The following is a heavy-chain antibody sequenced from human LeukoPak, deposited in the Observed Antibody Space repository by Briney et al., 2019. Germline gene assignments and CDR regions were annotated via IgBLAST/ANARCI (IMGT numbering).Heavy chain of an antibody. D-gene: IGHD2-15*01. V-gene: IGHV1-69*13. Sequence: SVKVSCKASGYTFTSYGINWVRQAPGQGLEWMGGIIPIFGTANYAQKFQGRVTITADESTSTAYMELSSLRSEDTAVYYCARGAEDIVVVVSATLLWNWFDPWGQGTLVTVSS. CDR1: GYTFTSYG. CDR3: ARGAEDIVVVVSATLLWNWFDP. CDR2: IIPIFGTA. J-gene: IGHJ5*02.